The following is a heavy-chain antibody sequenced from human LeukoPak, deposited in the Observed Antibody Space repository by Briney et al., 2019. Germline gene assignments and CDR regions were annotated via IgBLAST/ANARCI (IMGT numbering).Heavy chain of an antibody. D-gene: IGHD3-22*01. J-gene: IGHJ4*02. CDR2: IYPGDSDT. Sequence: GESLKISCKGSGYNFTNYCIGWVRQLPGKGLEWMGIIYPGDSDTSYSPSFQGQVTISADKSIKTAYLQWSSLKASDTAMYYCARPYFDSSGYYFDYWGQGTLVTVSS. CDR1: GYNFTNYC. CDR3: ARPYFDSSGYYFDY. V-gene: IGHV5-51*01.